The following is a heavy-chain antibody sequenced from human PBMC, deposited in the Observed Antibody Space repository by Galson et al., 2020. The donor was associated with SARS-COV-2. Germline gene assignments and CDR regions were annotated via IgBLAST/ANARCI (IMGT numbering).Heavy chain of an antibody. CDR2: IYYSGST. CDR3: ARHERGYSGYYYYMDV. D-gene: IGHD5-12*01. V-gene: IGHV4-39*01. Sequence: SETLSLTCTVSGGSISSSSYYWGWIRQPPGKGLEWIGSIYYSGSTYYNPSLKSRVTISVDTSKNQFSLKLSSVTAADTAVYYCARHERGYSGYYYYMDVWGKGTTVTVSS. J-gene: IGHJ6*03. CDR1: GGSISSSSYY.